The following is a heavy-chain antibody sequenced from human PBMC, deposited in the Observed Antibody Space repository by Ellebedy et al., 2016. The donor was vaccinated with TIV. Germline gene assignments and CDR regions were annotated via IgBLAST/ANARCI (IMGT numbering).Heavy chain of an antibody. D-gene: IGHD1-1*01. V-gene: IGHV3-11*04. CDR2: ISGRGSAM. CDR3: ARGDYWDDGGLGN. Sequence: GESLKISCAASGIFFSDYYMSWIRQAPGKGLEWVSYISGRGSAMYYADSLKGRFTISRDNDKNSLYLQMNSLRVEDTAVYYCARGDYWDDGGLGNWGQGTLVSV. CDR1: GIFFSDYY. J-gene: IGHJ4*02.